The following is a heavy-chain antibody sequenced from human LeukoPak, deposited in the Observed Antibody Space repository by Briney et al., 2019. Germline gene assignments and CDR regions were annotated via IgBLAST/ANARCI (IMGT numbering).Heavy chain of an antibody. D-gene: IGHD5-18*01. CDR3: ASGLGYSYGFDY. CDR2: ISSSGSTI. Sequence: GGSLRLSCAASGFTVSSNYMSWIRQAPGKGLEWVSYISSSGSTIYYADSVKGRFTISRDNAKNSLYLQMNSLRAEDTAVYYCASGLGYSYGFDYWGQGTLVTVSS. CDR1: GFTVSSNY. J-gene: IGHJ4*02. V-gene: IGHV3-11*01.